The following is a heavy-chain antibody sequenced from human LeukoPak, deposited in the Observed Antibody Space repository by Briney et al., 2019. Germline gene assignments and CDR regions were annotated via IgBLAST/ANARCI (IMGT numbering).Heavy chain of an antibody. Sequence: SETLSLTCAVHGGSFSHYYWSWIRQPPGKGLEWIGEINDSGTINYNPSLLSRVTVSMDTSKNHFSLRLTSVTATDTAVYYCARRWNYGRNYYIDVWGNGATASVSS. CDR3: ARRWNYGRNYYIDV. V-gene: IGHV4-34*01. J-gene: IGHJ6*03. CDR2: INDSGTI. D-gene: IGHD1-7*01. CDR1: GGSFSHYY.